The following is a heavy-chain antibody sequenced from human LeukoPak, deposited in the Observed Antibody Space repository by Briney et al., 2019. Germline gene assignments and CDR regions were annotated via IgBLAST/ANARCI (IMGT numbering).Heavy chain of an antibody. CDR2: INPNSGGT. CDR1: GYIFTGYY. V-gene: IGHV1-2*02. J-gene: IGHJ4*02. CDR3: ARHPYSGSYHFDY. Sequence: APVTVSCKASGYIFTGYYMHWVRQAPGQGLEWMGWINPNSGGTNSAQKFQGRVTMTRDTSISTAYMELSRLTSDDTAVYYCARHPYSGSYHFDYWGQGTLVTVSS. D-gene: IGHD1-26*01.